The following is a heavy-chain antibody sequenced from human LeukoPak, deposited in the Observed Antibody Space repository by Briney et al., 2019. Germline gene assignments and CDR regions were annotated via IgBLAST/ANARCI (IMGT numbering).Heavy chain of an antibody. Sequence: PSETLSLTCTVSGYSISSGYYWGWIRQPPGKGLEWIGEINHSGSTNYNPSLKSRVTISVDTSKNQFSLKLSSVTAADTAVYYCARHATWVRGAPPSTWGQGTLVTVSS. J-gene: IGHJ4*02. CDR3: ARHATWVRGAPPST. V-gene: IGHV4-38-2*02. CDR1: GYSISSGYY. CDR2: INHSGST. D-gene: IGHD3-10*01.